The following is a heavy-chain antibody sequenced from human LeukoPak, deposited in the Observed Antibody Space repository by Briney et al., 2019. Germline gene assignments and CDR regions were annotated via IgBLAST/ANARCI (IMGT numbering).Heavy chain of an antibody. CDR2: IYTSGST. CDR1: GGSISSYY. J-gene: IGHJ5*02. CDR3: ARVGDSSGYENWFDP. Sequence: TSETLSHTCTVSGGSISSYYWSWIRQPAGKGLEWIGRIYTSGSTNYNPSLESRVTMSVDTSSNQFSLKLSSVTAADTAVYYCARVGDSSGYENWFDPWGQGTLVTVSS. V-gene: IGHV4-4*07. D-gene: IGHD3-22*01.